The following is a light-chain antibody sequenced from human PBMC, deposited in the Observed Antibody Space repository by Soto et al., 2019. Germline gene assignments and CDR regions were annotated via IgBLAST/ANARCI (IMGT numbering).Light chain of an antibody. V-gene: IGKV1-39*01. Sequence: DIQMTQSPSSLSASVGDRVTITCRASQSTSSYLNWYQQKPGKAPKLLIYAASSLQSGVPSRFSGSGSGTDFTLTISSLQPEDFAIYYCQQSYSILYTFGQGTKLEIK. CDR2: AAS. CDR1: QSTSSY. CDR3: QQSYSILYT. J-gene: IGKJ2*01.